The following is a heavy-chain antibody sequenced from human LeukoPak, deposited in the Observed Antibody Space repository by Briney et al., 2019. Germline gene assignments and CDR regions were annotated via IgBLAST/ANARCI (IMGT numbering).Heavy chain of an antibody. CDR1: GFTFSSYG. Sequence: GGSLRLSCAASGFTFSSYGMHWVRQAPGKGLEWVAFIRYDGSNKYYADSVKGRFTISRDNSKNTLYLQMNSLRAEDTAVYYCAKDIVVVPAARQRFDPWGQGTPVTVSS. D-gene: IGHD2-2*01. J-gene: IGHJ5*02. CDR2: IRYDGSNK. V-gene: IGHV3-30*02. CDR3: AKDIVVVPAARQRFDP.